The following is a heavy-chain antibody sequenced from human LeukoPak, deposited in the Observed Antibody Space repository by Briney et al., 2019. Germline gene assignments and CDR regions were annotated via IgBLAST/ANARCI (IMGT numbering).Heavy chain of an antibody. CDR2: MSPDGSVK. D-gene: IGHD6-6*01. CDR3: ARDLVSGSPDYFDS. Sequence: PGGSLRLSCVASGCTFGSSDIHWVRQAPGKGLQWVAVMSPDGSVKIYTDSVKGRFSISRDNSKNTLYLDMNNLRTDDTALYYCARDLVSGSPDYFDSWGQGTLVTVSS. V-gene: IGHV3-30-3*01. J-gene: IGHJ4*02. CDR1: GCTFGSSD.